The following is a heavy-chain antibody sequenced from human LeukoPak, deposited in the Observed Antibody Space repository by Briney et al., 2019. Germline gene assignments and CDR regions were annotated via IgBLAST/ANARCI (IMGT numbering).Heavy chain of an antibody. Sequence: ASVKVSCKASGYTFTSYAMNWVRQAPGQGLEWMGWINTNTGNPTYAQGFTGRFVFSLDTSVSTAYLQISSLKAEDTAVYYCARERDHYYDSSGYYYDDWYFDLWGRGTLVTVSS. CDR3: ARERDHYYDSSGYYYDDWYFDL. CDR2: INTNTGNP. J-gene: IGHJ2*01. CDR1: GYTFTSYA. V-gene: IGHV7-4-1*02. D-gene: IGHD3-22*01.